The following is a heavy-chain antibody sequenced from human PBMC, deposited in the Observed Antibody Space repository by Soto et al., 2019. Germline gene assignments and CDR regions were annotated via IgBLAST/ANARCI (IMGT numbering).Heavy chain of an antibody. CDR1: GVTFSSYA. D-gene: IGHD6-6*01. Sequence: GGSLRLSCAASGVTFSSYAMSWVRQAPGKGLEWVSAISGSGGSTYYADSVKGRFTISRDNSKNTLYLQMNSLRAEDTAVYYCAKLGRESSSYFFDYWGQGTLVTVSS. CDR3: AKLGRESSSYFFDY. V-gene: IGHV3-23*01. CDR2: ISGSGGST. J-gene: IGHJ4*02.